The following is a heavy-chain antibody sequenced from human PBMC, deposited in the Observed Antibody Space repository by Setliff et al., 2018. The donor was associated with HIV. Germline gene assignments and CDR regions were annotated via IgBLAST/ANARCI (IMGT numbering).Heavy chain of an antibody. Sequence: LTCTFSGFSLSTTGMCVTWIRQPPGKALEWLARIDWDDDKYYSTSLKTRLTISKDTSKNQVVLTMTNMDPVDTATYYCARTLTNFWSGYYQTDWGQGTLVTVSS. D-gene: IGHD3-3*01. CDR2: IDWDDDK. CDR1: GFSLSTTGMC. CDR3: ARTLTNFWSGYYQTD. J-gene: IGHJ4*02. V-gene: IGHV2-70*11.